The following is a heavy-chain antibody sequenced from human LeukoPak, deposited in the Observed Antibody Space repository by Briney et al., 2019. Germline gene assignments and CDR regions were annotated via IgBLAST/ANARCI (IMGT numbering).Heavy chain of an antibody. J-gene: IGHJ6*03. CDR2: IRYDGSNK. D-gene: IGHD2-8*01. CDR1: GFTFSSYG. V-gene: IGHV3-30*02. Sequence: GGSLRLSCAASGFTFSSYGMHWVRQAPGKGLEWVAFIRYDGSNKYYADSVKGRFTISRDNSKNTLYLQMNSLRAEDTAVYYCAKEINDYYYYYMDVWGKGTTVTVSS. CDR3: AKEINDYYYYYMDV.